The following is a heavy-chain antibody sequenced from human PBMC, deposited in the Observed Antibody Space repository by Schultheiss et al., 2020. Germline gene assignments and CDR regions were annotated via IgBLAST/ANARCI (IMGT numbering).Heavy chain of an antibody. Sequence: SETLSLTCTVSGGSVSSGSYYWSWIRQPPGKGLEWIGYIYYSGSTNYNPSLKSRVTISVDTSKNQFSLKLSSVTAADTAVYYCAKGEWELLPLDYWGQGTLVTVSS. V-gene: IGHV4-61*01. J-gene: IGHJ4*02. CDR3: AKGEWELLPLDY. D-gene: IGHD1-26*01. CDR2: IYYSGST. CDR1: GGSVSSGSYY.